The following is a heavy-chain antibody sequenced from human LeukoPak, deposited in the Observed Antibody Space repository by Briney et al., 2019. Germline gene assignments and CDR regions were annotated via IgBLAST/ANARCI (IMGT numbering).Heavy chain of an antibody. CDR2: INSDGSST. Sequence: PGGSLRLSCAASGFTFSSYWMHWVRQAPGKGLVWVSRINSDGSSTSYADSVKGRFTISRDNAKNTLCLQMNSLRAEDTAVYYCARSDQTNWGSGTDYMDVWGKGTTVTVSS. J-gene: IGHJ6*03. V-gene: IGHV3-74*01. D-gene: IGHD7-27*01. CDR3: ARSDQTNWGSGTDYMDV. CDR1: GFTFSSYW.